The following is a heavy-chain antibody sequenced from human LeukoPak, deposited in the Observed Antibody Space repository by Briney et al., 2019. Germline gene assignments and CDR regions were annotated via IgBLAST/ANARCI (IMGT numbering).Heavy chain of an antibody. J-gene: IGHJ4*02. CDR1: GGSISSGNYY. CDR2: IYTSGST. Sequence: NPSETLSLTCTVSGGSISSGNYYWSWIRQPAGKGLEWIGRIYTSGSTNYNPSLKSRVTISVDTSKSQFSLKLSSVTAADTAVCYCARALPRGVADYWGQGTLVTVSS. CDR3: ARALPRGVADY. V-gene: IGHV4-61*02. D-gene: IGHD3-10*01.